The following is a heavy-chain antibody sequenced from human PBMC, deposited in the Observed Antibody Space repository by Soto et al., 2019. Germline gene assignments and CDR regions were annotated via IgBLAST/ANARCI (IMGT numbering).Heavy chain of an antibody. CDR3: AKDKSVAAAGYYYRMDV. J-gene: IGHJ6*02. CDR1: GFTFDDYA. D-gene: IGHD6-13*01. Sequence: GGSLRLSCAASGFTFDDYAMHWVRQAPGKGLEWVSGISWNSGSIGYADSVKGRFTISRDNAKNSLYLQMNSLRAEDTALYYCAKDKSVAAAGYYYRMDVWGQGTTVTVSS. V-gene: IGHV3-9*01. CDR2: ISWNSGSI.